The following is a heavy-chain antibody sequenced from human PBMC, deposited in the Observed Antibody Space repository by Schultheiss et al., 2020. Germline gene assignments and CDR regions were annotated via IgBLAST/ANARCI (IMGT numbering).Heavy chain of an antibody. CDR1: GGSISSGSYY. Sequence: SETLSLTCTVSGGSISSGSYYWSWIRQPAGKGLEWIGRIYTSGSTNYNPSLKSRVTISVDTSKNQFSLKLSSVTAADTAVYYCARDRDCSGGSCYFFDYWGQGTLVTVSS. CDR2: IYTSGST. CDR3: ARDRDCSGGSCYFFDY. V-gene: IGHV4-61*02. D-gene: IGHD2-15*01. J-gene: IGHJ4*02.